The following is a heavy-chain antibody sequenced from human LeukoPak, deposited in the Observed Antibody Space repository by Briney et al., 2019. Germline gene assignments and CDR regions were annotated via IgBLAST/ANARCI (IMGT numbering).Heavy chain of an antibody. CDR3: ARSGYSYGFTDYYMDV. D-gene: IGHD5-18*01. V-gene: IGHV3-30*02. CDR2: IRYDGSNK. Sequence: GGSLRLSCAASGFTFSSYGMHWVRQAPGKGLEWVAFIRYDGSNKYYADSVKGRFTISRDNSKNTLYLHVNSLRPEDTAVYYCARSGYSYGFTDYYMDVWGKGTTVTISS. J-gene: IGHJ6*03. CDR1: GFTFSSYG.